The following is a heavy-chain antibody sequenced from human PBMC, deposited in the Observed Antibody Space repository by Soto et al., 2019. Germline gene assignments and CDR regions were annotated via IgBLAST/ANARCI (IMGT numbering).Heavy chain of an antibody. CDR1: GFTFSSYS. D-gene: IGHD2-15*01. J-gene: IGHJ4*02. Sequence: EVQLVESEGGLVQPGGSLRLSCVGTGFTFSSYSMNWVRQAPGKGLEWASHISSSSNTIYYADSVKGRFTISRDNAKNAPDRQMNTPRDEATAVYYCARENENRASCPDHWYQGTLVVVSA. CDR2: ISSSSNTI. V-gene: IGHV3-48*02. CDR3: ARENENRASCPDH.